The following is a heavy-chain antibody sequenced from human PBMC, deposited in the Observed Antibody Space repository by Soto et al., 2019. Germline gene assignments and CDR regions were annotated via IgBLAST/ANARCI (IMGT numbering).Heavy chain of an antibody. D-gene: IGHD4-17*01. V-gene: IGHV1-18*01. Sequence: QVQLVQSGAEVKKPGASVKVSCKASGYTFTSYGISWVRQAPGQGLEWMGWISAYNGNTNYAQKLQGRVTMTTDTSTSTAYMELRSLRSDDTAVYYCARDWGLDYGDYADYYYYYGMDVWGQGTTVTVSS. CDR3: ARDWGLDYGDYADYYYYYGMDV. J-gene: IGHJ6*02. CDR2: ISAYNGNT. CDR1: GYTFTSYG.